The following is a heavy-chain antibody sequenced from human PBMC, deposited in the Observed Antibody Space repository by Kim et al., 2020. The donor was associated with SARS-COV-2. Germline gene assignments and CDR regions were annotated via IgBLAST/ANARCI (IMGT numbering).Heavy chain of an antibody. CDR3: ARTSSDSSGYYFLDY. CDR2: FDYSGDT. V-gene: IGHV4-39*07. D-gene: IGHD3-22*01. Sequence: SETLSLTCTVSGGSISSTSYFWGWIRQPPGKGLEWIGSFDYSGDTYYSSSLKSRVSISVDTSKNQLSLRLGSVTAADTAVYYCARTSSDSSGYYFLDYWGQGTLVTVSS. J-gene: IGHJ4*02. CDR1: GGSISSTSYF.